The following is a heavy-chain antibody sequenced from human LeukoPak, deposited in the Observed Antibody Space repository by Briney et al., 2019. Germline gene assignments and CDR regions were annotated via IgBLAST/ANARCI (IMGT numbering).Heavy chain of an antibody. Sequence: PGGSLRLSCIGSGFTFSRVGMQWVRQAPGKGLEWVAVIHNDGTMGQYADTVQGRFNISKDNPQDTLYLQMNSLRDDDTAVYYCAKEGEPFRGYLDVWGKGTTVIVSS. CDR3: AKEGEPFRGYLDV. V-gene: IGHV3-33*03. CDR2: IHNDGTMG. J-gene: IGHJ6*03. CDR1: GFTFSRVG. D-gene: IGHD1-14*01.